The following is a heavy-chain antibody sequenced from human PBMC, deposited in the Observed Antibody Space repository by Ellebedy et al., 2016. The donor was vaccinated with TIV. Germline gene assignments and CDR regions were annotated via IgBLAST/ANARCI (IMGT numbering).Heavy chain of an antibody. Sequence: AASVKVSCKASGYTFTTYGISWVRQAPGQGLEWMGWISAYTGNTNYAQNFQGRVTMTTDTSTSTAYMELRSLRSDDSAMYYCARSLVGASALDIWGQGTKVTVSS. D-gene: IGHD1-26*01. CDR1: GYTFTTYG. J-gene: IGHJ3*02. CDR3: ARSLVGASALDI. V-gene: IGHV1-18*04. CDR2: ISAYTGNT.